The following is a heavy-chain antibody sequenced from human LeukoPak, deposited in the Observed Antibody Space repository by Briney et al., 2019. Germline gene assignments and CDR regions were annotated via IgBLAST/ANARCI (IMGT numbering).Heavy chain of an antibody. D-gene: IGHD3-22*01. CDR3: ARTDSSGYYRLGGPYYGMDV. V-gene: IGHV3-21*01. Sequence: GGSLRRSGAASGFTFSSYSRNWVRQAPGKGLEWVSSISSSSSYIYYADSVKGRFTISRDNAKNSLYLQMNSLRAEDTAVYYCARTDSSGYYRLGGPYYGMDVWGQGTTVTVSS. J-gene: IGHJ6*02. CDR1: GFTFSSYS. CDR2: ISSSSSYI.